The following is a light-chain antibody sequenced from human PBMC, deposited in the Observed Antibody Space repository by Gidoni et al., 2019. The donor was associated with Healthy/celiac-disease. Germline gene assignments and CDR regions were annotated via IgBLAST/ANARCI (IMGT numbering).Light chain of an antibody. V-gene: IGKV1-5*03. CDR1: QSISSW. CDR3: QQYNSSWT. J-gene: IGKJ1*01. Sequence: DIQMTPSPSTLSASVGDRVTITCRASQSISSWLAWYQQKPGKAPKLLIYKASSLESGVPSRFSGSGSGTEFTLTISSLQPDDFATYYCQQYNSSWTFGQGTKVESK. CDR2: KAS.